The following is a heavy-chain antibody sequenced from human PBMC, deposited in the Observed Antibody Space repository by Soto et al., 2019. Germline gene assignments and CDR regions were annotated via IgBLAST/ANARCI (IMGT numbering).Heavy chain of an antibody. CDR1: GFTFSSYA. Sequence: GGSLRLSCAASGFTFSSYAMSWVRQAPGKGLEWVSSISSSSSSIYYADSVKGRFTISRDNAKNSLYLQMNSLRAEDTAVYYCASESYDYAGYWGQGTLVTVSS. J-gene: IGHJ4*02. V-gene: IGHV3-48*01. CDR2: ISSSSSSI. CDR3: ASESYDYAGY. D-gene: IGHD3-10*01.